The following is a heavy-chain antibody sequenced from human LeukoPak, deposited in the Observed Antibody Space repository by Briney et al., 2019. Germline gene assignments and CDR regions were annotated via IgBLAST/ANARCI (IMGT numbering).Heavy chain of an antibody. CDR2: IYTSGST. D-gene: IGHD3-10*02. V-gene: IGHV4-4*07. Sequence: SETLSLTCTVSGGSISSYYWSWIRQPAGKGLEWIGRIYTSGSTNYNPSLKSRVTISVDKSKNQFSLKLSSVTAADTAVYYCARATMLGDYFDYWGQGSLATVSS. J-gene: IGHJ4*02. CDR1: GGSISSYY. CDR3: ARATMLGDYFDY.